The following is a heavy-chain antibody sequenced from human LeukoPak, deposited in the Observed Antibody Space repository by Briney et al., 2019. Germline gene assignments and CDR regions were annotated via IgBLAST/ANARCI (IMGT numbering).Heavy chain of an antibody. V-gene: IGHV1-24*01. J-gene: IGHJ4*02. CDR1: GYTLTELS. Sequence: GASVKVSCKVSGYTLTELSMHWVRQAPGKGLEWMGGFDPEDGETIYAQKFQGRVTMTEDTSTDTAYMELSSLRSEDTAVYYCARGSIVGATFDYFDYWGQRTLVTVSS. CDR3: ARGSIVGATFDYFDY. D-gene: IGHD1-26*01. CDR2: FDPEDGET.